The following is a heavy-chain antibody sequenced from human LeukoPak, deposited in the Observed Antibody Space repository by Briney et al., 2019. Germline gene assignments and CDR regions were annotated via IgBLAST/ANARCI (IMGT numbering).Heavy chain of an antibody. J-gene: IGHJ4*02. V-gene: IGHV1-2*06. CDR3: ARVGYYESSGYYEY. CDR1: XXXXXXXX. Sequence: XVXCKASXXXXXXXXXHWXXXAPGXXXXXXXRINPNSGGTNYAQKFQGRVTMTRDTSISTVYMELSRLRSDDTAVYYCARVGYYESSGYYEYWGQGTLVTVSS. CDR2: INPNSGGT. D-gene: IGHD3-22*01.